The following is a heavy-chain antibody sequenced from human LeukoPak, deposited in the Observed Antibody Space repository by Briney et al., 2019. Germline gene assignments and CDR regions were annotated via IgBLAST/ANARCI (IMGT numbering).Heavy chain of an antibody. D-gene: IGHD4-17*01. V-gene: IGHV3-74*01. J-gene: IGHJ2*01. CDR3: ARDQDDYGDYWYFDL. CDR1: GFTFSSYW. CDR2: INIDGSTT. Sequence: PGGSLRLSCAASGFTFSSYWMHWVRQAPGKGLVWVSRINIDGSTTNYADSVKGRFTISRDNAKNTLYLQMNSLRAEDTAVYYCARDQDDYGDYWYFDLWGRGTLVTVSS.